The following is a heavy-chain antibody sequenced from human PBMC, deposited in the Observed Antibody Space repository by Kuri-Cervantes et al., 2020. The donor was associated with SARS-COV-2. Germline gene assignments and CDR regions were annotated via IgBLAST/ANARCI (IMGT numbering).Heavy chain of an antibody. J-gene: IGHJ5*02. Sequence: GGSLRLSCKASGYTFTGYYMHWVRQAPGQGLEWMGWINPNSGGTNYAQKLQGRVTMTTDTSTSTAYMELRSLRSDDTAVYYCARSPMVYPNWFDPWGQGTLVTCYS. D-gene: IGHD2-8*01. CDR3: ARSPMVYPNWFDP. CDR2: INPNSGGT. V-gene: IGHV1-2*02. CDR1: GYTFTGYY.